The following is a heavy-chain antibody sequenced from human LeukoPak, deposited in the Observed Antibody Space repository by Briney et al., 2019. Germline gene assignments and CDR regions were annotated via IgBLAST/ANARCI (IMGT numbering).Heavy chain of an antibody. CDR3: ASEDAYKSHFDL. CDR2: ISYSGSS. Sequence: SQTLSLTCSVSGGAISSDTYLWSWIRQPPAKGLEWIGYISYSGSSYYKSSLQSRVTMSVDSSKNQFSLKLRSVTAADTDVYYCASEDAYKSHFDLWGQGTLVTVSS. D-gene: IGHD5-24*01. CDR1: GGAISSDTYL. V-gene: IGHV4-30-4*01. J-gene: IGHJ4*02.